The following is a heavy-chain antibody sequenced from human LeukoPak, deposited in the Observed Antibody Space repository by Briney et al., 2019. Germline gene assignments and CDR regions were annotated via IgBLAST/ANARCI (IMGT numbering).Heavy chain of an antibody. CDR1: GFTFSSYA. CDR3: ARDPKKIQQLDY. J-gene: IGHJ4*02. CDR2: ISYDGSNK. V-gene: IGHV3-30*04. Sequence: GGSLRLSCAASGFTFSSYAMHWVRQAPGKGLEWVAVISYDGSNKYYADSVKGRFTISRGNSKNTLYLQMNSLRAEDTAVYYCARDPKKIQQLDYWGQGTLVTVSS. D-gene: IGHD1-1*01.